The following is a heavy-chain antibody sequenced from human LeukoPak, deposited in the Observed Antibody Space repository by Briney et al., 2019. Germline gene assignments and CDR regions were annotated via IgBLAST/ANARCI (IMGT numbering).Heavy chain of an antibody. J-gene: IGHJ4*02. CDR3: ARAHKGYCSGGSCPTLFDY. Sequence: ASVKVSCKASGGTFSSYAISWVRQAPGQGLEWMGWISAYNGNTNYAQKLQGRVTMTTDTSTGTAYMELRSLRSDDTAVYYCARAHKGYCSGGSCPTLFDYWGQGTLVTVSS. CDR1: GGTFSSYA. V-gene: IGHV1-18*01. CDR2: ISAYNGNT. D-gene: IGHD2-15*01.